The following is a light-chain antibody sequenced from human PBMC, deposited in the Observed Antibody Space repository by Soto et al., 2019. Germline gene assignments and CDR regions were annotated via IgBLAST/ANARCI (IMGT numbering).Light chain of an antibody. CDR2: GAS. CDR3: QQFASSPRT. Sequence: EIVLTQSPGTLSLSPGERATLFCRASQSVATSQLAWYQQKPGQAPRLFIGASSRATGVPDRFIASGSGTDFTLTISRLEPEDFAVYYCQQFASSPRTFGRGTTVEIK. CDR1: QSVATSQ. V-gene: IGKV3-20*01. J-gene: IGKJ1*01.